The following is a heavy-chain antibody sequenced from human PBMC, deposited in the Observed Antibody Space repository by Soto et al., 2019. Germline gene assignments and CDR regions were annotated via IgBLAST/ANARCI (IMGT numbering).Heavy chain of an antibody. V-gene: IGHV4-30-2*01. Sequence: SETLSLTCAVPGCSISSGGYSWSWSRQPPGKGLEWIGYIYHSGSTYYNPSLKSRVTISVDRSKNQFSLKLSSVTAADTAVYYCARGQTPSYGMDVWGQGTTVTVSS. CDR2: IYHSGST. CDR3: ARGQTPSYGMDV. J-gene: IGHJ6*02. CDR1: GCSISSGGYS.